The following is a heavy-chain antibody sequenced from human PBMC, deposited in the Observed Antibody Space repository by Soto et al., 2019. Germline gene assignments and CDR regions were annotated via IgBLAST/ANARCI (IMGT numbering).Heavy chain of an antibody. CDR3: VRDDRAISGVVTLDY. Sequence: QVQLVQSGAEVKRPGASVRVSCKASGYNFKNYAIHWVRQAPGQRLEWIGWSSEGSGNSRYSQKFQGRVSITRDTSANTVYMDLSSLKSEDTATHYCVRDDRAISGVVTLDYWGPGTLVTVSS. D-gene: IGHD3-3*01. CDR1: GYNFKNYA. J-gene: IGHJ4*02. CDR2: SSEGSGNS. V-gene: IGHV1-3*01.